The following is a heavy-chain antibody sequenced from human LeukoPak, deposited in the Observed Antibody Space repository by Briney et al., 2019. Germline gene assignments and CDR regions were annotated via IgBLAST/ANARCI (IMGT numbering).Heavy chain of an antibody. D-gene: IGHD4-17*01. CDR3: AKDVRDNRDYVAYFDN. CDR2: ILYDGNNK. Sequence: AGSLRLSCAASGFNFSYYTMHWVRQAPDKGLEWVSVILYDGNNKYYADSVKGRFTISRDDSKNTLYLHMNSLRADDTAVYYCAKDVRDNRDYVAYFDNWGQGTLVTVSS. V-gene: IGHV3-30-3*01. J-gene: IGHJ4*02. CDR1: GFNFSYYT.